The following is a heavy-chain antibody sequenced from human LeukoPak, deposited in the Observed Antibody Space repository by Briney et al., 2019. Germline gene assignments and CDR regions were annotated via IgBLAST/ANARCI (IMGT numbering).Heavy chain of an antibody. Sequence: PGGSLRLSCAVSGFNVRTNYMSWVHQAPGKGLEWVAVISYDGSNKYYADSVKGRFTISRDNSKNTLYLQMNSLRAEDTAVYYCARDPLIAVARPYDAFDIWGQGTMVTVSS. D-gene: IGHD6-19*01. V-gene: IGHV3-30-3*01. CDR3: ARDPLIAVARPYDAFDI. CDR2: ISYDGSNK. CDR1: GFNVRTNY. J-gene: IGHJ3*02.